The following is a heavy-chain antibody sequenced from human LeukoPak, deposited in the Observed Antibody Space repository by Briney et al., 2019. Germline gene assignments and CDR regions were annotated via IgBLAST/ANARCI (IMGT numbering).Heavy chain of an antibody. Sequence: SETLSLTCAVYGGSFSGYYWSWIRQPPGKGLEWIGEINHSGRTNYNPSLKSRVTISVDTSKKQFSLKLSSVPAADTAVYYCARGSDCSGGSCYYLSSWFDPWGQGTLVTVSS. D-gene: IGHD2-15*01. J-gene: IGHJ5*02. CDR2: INHSGRT. CDR3: ARGSDCSGGSCYYLSSWFDP. V-gene: IGHV4-34*01. CDR1: GGSFSGYY.